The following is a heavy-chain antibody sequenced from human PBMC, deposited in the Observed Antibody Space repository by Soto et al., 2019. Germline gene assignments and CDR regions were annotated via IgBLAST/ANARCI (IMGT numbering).Heavy chain of an antibody. CDR2: IYHSGST. CDR1: GDSISNDNW. Sequence: SETLSLTCTVSGDSISNDNWWSWVRQPPGKGLEWIGEIYHSGSTNYNPSLKSRVTISVDTSKNQFSLKLSSVTAADTAVYYCARDRYYGSGSYYRSPPYYYGMDVWGQGTTVTVSS. CDR3: ARDRYYGSGSYYRSPPYYYGMDV. J-gene: IGHJ6*02. D-gene: IGHD3-10*01. V-gene: IGHV4-4*02.